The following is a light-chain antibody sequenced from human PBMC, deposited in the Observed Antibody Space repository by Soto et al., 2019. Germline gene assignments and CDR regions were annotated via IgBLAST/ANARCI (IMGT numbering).Light chain of an antibody. Sequence: EIVLTQSPATLSLSPGDRATLSCRASQSVGSDLAWYQQRPGQAPRLVIYDASNRATGIPARFSGRGSGTDFILTISSLEPEDFAVYYCQQRIDWPPGTFGPGTKVDVK. CDR3: QQRIDWPPGT. CDR1: QSVGSD. J-gene: IGKJ3*01. V-gene: IGKV3-11*01. CDR2: DAS.